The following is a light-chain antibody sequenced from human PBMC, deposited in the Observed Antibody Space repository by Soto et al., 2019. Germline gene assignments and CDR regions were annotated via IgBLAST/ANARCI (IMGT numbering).Light chain of an antibody. V-gene: IGKV3-15*01. CDR2: GAS. CDR3: QQYNNWPPWT. CDR1: QSVRSN. Sequence: EVVMTQSPGTLSVSPGERATLSCRASQSVRSNVAWYQQKPGQAPRLLIYGASTRAAGIPARFSGSVSGTEFTLNLSSLQSEDFVVYYCQQYNNWPPWTFGQGTKVEIK. J-gene: IGKJ1*01.